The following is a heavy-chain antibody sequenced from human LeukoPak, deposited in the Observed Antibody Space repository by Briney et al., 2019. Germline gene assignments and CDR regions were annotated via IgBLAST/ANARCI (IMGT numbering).Heavy chain of an antibody. CDR1: GFTFSSYE. V-gene: IGHV3-48*03. CDR2: ISGSGSSI. J-gene: IGHJ4*02. Sequence: GGSLRLSCAASGFTFSSYEMNWVRQAPGKGLEWVSYISGSGSSIYYADSVKGRFTISRDNANNSLYLQMNSLRPEDTALYYCAMRYDRDGYYYLDYWGQGTLVTVSS. D-gene: IGHD3-22*01. CDR3: AMRYDRDGYYYLDY.